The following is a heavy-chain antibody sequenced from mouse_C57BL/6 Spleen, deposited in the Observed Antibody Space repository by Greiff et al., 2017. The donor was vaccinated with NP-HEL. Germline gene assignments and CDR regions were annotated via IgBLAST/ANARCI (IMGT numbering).Heavy chain of an antibody. CDR3: ARERGPWFAY. Sequence: VQLKESGGGLVKPGGSLKLSCAASGFTFSSYAMSWVRQTPEKRLEWVATISDGGSYTYYPDNVKGRFTISRDNAKNNLYLQMSHLKSEDTAMYYCARERGPWFAYWGQGTLVTVSA. CDR1: GFTFSSYA. V-gene: IGHV5-4*01. CDR2: ISDGGSYT. J-gene: IGHJ3*01.